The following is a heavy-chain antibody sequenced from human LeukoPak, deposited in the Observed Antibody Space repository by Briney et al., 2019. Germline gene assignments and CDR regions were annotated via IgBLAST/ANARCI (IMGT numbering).Heavy chain of an antibody. CDR1: GFTFSSYE. J-gene: IGHJ3*02. D-gene: IGHD3-16*01. CDR3: ARGGRRTAAFDI. V-gene: IGHV3-48*03. CDR2: ISRSGSTI. Sequence: GGSLRLSCAASGFTFSSYEMNWVRQAPGKGLEWVSYISRSGSTIYYADSVKGRFTISRDNAKNSLYLQMNSLRAEDTAVYYCARGGRRTAAFDIWGQGTMVTVSS.